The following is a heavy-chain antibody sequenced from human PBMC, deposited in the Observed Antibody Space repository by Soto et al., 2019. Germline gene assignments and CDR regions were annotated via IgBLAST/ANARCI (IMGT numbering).Heavy chain of an antibody. CDR2: IYHSGST. V-gene: IGHV4-30-2*01. CDR3: ARSVYSANFDY. Sequence: PSETLSLTCAVSGGSISSGGYSWSWIRQPPGKGLEWIGYIYHSGSTYYNPSLKSRVTISVDRSKNQFSLKLSSVTAADTAVYYCARSVYSANFDYWGQGTLVTVSS. CDR1: GGSISSGGYS. D-gene: IGHD2-21*01. J-gene: IGHJ4*02.